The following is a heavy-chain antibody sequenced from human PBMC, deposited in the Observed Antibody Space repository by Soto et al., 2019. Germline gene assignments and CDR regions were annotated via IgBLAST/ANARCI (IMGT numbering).Heavy chain of an antibody. V-gene: IGHV3-23*01. J-gene: IGHJ4*02. CDR1: GFTFSSYA. D-gene: IGHD3-10*01. Sequence: PGGSLRLSCAASGFTFSSYAMSWVRQAPGKGLEWVSLIDASGGYTYYADSVKGRVTISRDNSRNTLYLQMNSLRADDTAVYYCAKTVELLWFGELNTFDYWGQGTLVTVSS. CDR2: IDASGGYT. CDR3: AKTVELLWFGELNTFDY.